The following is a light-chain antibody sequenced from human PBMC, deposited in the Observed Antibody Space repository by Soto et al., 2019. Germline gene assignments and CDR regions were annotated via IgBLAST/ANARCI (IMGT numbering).Light chain of an antibody. V-gene: IGKV3-20*01. CDR1: QSVSSSY. Sequence: EIVFTPSPGTLSLSPGSSSTLSGMASQSVSSSYLVWHQQKTGQAARLLIYAASRRATGIPARFSGSGSGTDFTLNISSMQTEEFAVYYCKQYGSSPWTFGQGTKVDIK. J-gene: IGKJ1*01. CDR2: AAS. CDR3: KQYGSSPWT.